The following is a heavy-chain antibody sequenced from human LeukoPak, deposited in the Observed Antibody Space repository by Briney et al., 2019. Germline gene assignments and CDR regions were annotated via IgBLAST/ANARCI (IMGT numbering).Heavy chain of an antibody. D-gene: IGHD6-13*01. J-gene: IGHJ4*02. CDR2: ISSSGSTI. CDR3: AREVTIAAPDY. V-gene: IGHV3-48*03. CDR1: GFTLSSYE. Sequence: GGSLRLSCVHSGFTLSSYEMNWVSQAPGKGLEWVSYISSSGSTIYYADSVKGRFTISRDNAKNSLYLQMNSLRAEDTAVYYCAREVTIAAPDYWGQGTLVTVSS.